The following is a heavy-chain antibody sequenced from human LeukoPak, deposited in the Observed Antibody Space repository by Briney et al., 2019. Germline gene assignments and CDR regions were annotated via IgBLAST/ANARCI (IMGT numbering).Heavy chain of an antibody. Sequence: GGSLRLSCAASGFTFSSYGMHWVRQAPGKGLEWVTFIRYDGSDKYYADSVKGRFTISRDNSEHTVYLEMNSLRAEDTAVYYCTKEAVGAGYMDVWGKGTTVTISS. CDR1: GFTFSSYG. D-gene: IGHD1-26*01. CDR2: IRYDGSDK. V-gene: IGHV3-30*02. CDR3: TKEAVGAGYMDV. J-gene: IGHJ6*03.